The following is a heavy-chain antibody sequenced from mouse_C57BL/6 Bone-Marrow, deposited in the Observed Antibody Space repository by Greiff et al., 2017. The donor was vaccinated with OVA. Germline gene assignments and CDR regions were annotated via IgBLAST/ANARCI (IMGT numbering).Heavy chain of an antibody. CDR3: AKNLVSWDY. CDR1: GYSFTSYY. Sequence: VQLQQSGPELVKPGASVKISCKASGYSFTSYYLHWVKQRPGQGLEWIGWIYPGSGNTKYNEKFKGKATLTADTSSSTAYMQLSSLTSEDSAVYYCAKNLVSWDYWGQGTSVTVSS. J-gene: IGHJ4*01. V-gene: IGHV1-66*01. D-gene: IGHD2-13*01. CDR2: IYPGSGNT.